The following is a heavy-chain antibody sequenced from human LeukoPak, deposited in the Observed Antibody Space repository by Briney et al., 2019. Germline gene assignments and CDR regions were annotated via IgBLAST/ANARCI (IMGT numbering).Heavy chain of an antibody. V-gene: IGHV3-33*08. CDR3: ARNSRRTMAVDY. J-gene: IGHJ4*02. D-gene: IGHD2-2*01. Sequence: GGSLRLSCAASGFTFSSSGMHWVRQAPGKGLEWVAVIWYDGSNKYYADSVKGRFTISRDNSKNTLYLQMNSLRAEDTAVYYCARNSRRTMAVDYWGQGTLVTVSS. CDR1: GFTFSSSG. CDR2: IWYDGSNK.